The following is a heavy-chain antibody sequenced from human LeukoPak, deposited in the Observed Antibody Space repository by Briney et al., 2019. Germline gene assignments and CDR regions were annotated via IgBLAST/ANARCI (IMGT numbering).Heavy chain of an antibody. CDR3: AREEMAIVGY. CDR1: GGSFSGFY. Sequence: SETLSLTCAVYGGSFSGFYLNWMRQPPGKGLEWIGSIYYSGSTYYNPSLKSRVTISVDTSKNQFSLKLSSVTAADTAVYYCAREEMAIVGYWGQGTLVTVSS. D-gene: IGHD5-24*01. CDR2: IYYSGST. V-gene: IGHV4-34*01. J-gene: IGHJ4*02.